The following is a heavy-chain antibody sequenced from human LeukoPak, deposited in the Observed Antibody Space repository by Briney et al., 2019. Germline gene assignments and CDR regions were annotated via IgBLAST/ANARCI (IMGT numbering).Heavy chain of an antibody. Sequence: GGSLRLSCAASGFTSSSYGMHWIRQAPGKGLEWVAVILNDGSQEKYADSVKGRFTISRDNSKNTLFLQMNSLRAEDTAVYYCARDDALGDNALDIWGQGTMVTVSS. CDR1: GFTSSSYG. V-gene: IGHV3-33*01. D-gene: IGHD3-16*01. CDR2: ILNDGSQE. CDR3: ARDDALGDNALDI. J-gene: IGHJ3*02.